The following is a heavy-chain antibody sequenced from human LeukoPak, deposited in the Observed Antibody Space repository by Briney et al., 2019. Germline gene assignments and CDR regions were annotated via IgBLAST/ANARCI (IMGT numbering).Heavy chain of an antibody. CDR2: INPSGGST. J-gene: IGHJ4*02. CDR3: ATAKFGGNSYFDY. Sequence: ASVKVSCKASGYTFTSHFIHWVRQAPGQGLEWMGIINPSGGSTNYAQKFQGRVTMTRDTSTSTVYMELSSLRSEDTAAYYCATAKFGGNSYFDYWGQGILVTVSS. V-gene: IGHV1-46*01. D-gene: IGHD4-23*01. CDR1: GYTFTSHF.